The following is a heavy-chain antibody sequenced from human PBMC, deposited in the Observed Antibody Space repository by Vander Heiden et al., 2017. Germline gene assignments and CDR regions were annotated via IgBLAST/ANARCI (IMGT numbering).Heavy chain of an antibody. Sequence: EVQLLESGGGLVQPGGSLRPSCAASGFTFSSYAMSWVRQAPGKGLGWVSAISGSGGSTYYADAVKGRFTISRDNSKNTMYLQMNSLRAEDTAVYYCAKGWKQWLGYFDYWGQGTLVTVYS. D-gene: IGHD6-19*01. CDR2: ISGSGGST. CDR1: GFTFSSYA. CDR3: AKGWKQWLGYFDY. J-gene: IGHJ4*02. V-gene: IGHV3-23*01.